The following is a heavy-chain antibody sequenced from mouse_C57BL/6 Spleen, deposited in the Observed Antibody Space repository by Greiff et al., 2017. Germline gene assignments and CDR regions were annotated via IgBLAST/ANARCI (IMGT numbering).Heavy chain of an antibody. Sequence: VQLQQSGAELVRPGTSVKVSCKASGYAFTNYLIEWVKQRPGQGLAWIGVINPGSGGTNYNEKFKGKATLTADKSSSTAYMQLSSLTSEDSAVYFWAREVYDYDEEGGFDYWGQGTTLTVSS. CDR3: AREVYDYDEEGGFDY. D-gene: IGHD2-4*01. CDR2: INPGSGGT. V-gene: IGHV1-54*01. J-gene: IGHJ2*01. CDR1: GYAFTNYL.